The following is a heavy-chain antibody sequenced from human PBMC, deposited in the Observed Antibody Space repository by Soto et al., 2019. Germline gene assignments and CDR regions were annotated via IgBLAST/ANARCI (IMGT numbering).Heavy chain of an antibody. J-gene: IGHJ4*02. CDR3: ARDGSYSAYNFAHGIQLWSFDF. V-gene: IGHV4-4*07. Sequence: SETLSLTCNVSGGSINTFYWSWVRQPAGKGLEWIGRIFSSGSTSFNPSLESRVAMSVDTSKNHFSLNLSSVTAADMAVYYCARDGSYSAYNFAHGIQLWSFDFWGQGALVTVSS. CDR1: GGSINTFY. CDR2: IFSSGST. D-gene: IGHD5-12*01.